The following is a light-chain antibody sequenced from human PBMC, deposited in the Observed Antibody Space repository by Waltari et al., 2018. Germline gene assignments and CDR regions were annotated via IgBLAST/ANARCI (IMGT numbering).Light chain of an antibody. CDR1: SSDVGGYTY. J-gene: IGLJ1*01. Sequence: QSALTQPASVSGSPGQSITISCTGTSSDVGGYTYVSWYQQHPGKAPKLMIYEVSNRPSGVSNRVSGSKSGNTASLTISGLQAEDEADYYCSSYTSSSTKVFGTGTKVTVL. V-gene: IGLV2-14*01. CDR3: SSYTSSSTKV. CDR2: EVS.